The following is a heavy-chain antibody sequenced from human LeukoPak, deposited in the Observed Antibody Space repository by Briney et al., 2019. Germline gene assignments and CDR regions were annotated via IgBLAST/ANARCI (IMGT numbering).Heavy chain of an antibody. J-gene: IGHJ3*02. Sequence: GASVKVSCKASGYTFTGYYIHWVRLAPGQGLEWVGWINPNSGDTHHAQNFQGRVTMTRDTSISTASMDLSRLRSDDTAVYYCARAPKNDAYDIWGRGTMVTVSS. CDR2: INPNSGDT. CDR1: GYTFTGYY. CDR3: ARAPKNDAYDI. V-gene: IGHV1-2*02.